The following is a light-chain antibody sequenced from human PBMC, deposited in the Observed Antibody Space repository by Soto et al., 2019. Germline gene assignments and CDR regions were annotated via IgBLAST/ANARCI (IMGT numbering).Light chain of an antibody. Sequence: QSALTQPRSVSGSPGQSVTISCTGTSSDVGGYNYVSWYQQHPGKAPKLMLYDVSKRPSGVPDRFSGSKSGNTASLTISGLHAEDEADYYCCSYAGSYVYVFGTGTKVTVL. CDR2: DVS. V-gene: IGLV2-11*01. CDR1: SSDVGGYNY. CDR3: CSYAGSYVYV. J-gene: IGLJ1*01.